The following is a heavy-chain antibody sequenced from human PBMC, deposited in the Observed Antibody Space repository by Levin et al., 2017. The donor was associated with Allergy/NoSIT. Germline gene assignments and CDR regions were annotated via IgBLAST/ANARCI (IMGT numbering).Heavy chain of an antibody. Sequence: SETLSLTCSVSGGSVSSGTYYWSWIRRPPGMGLEWIGYINYRGVTKYNPSLKSRVTISVDTSKNEFSLKVTSVTAADTDVYYCARNRIIVSGGNDYYYGMDVWGQGTTVTVSS. J-gene: IGHJ6*02. CDR3: ARNRIIVSGGNDYYYGMDV. CDR1: GGSVSSGTYY. V-gene: IGHV4-61*01. D-gene: IGHD5/OR15-5a*01. CDR2: INYRGVT.